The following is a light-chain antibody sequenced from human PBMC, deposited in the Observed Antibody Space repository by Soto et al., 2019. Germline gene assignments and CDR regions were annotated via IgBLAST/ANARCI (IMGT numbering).Light chain of an antibody. Sequence: DIQMTQSPSSVSASVGDRVAITCRASQGIRTWLAWYQQKPGKAPNLLIYAASTLQSGVPSRFSGGGSGTDFTLTIDRLQPEDFATYYCQQVDVYPSTFGGGTKVDNK. J-gene: IGKJ4*01. V-gene: IGKV1-12*02. CDR2: AAS. CDR1: QGIRTW. CDR3: QQVDVYPST.